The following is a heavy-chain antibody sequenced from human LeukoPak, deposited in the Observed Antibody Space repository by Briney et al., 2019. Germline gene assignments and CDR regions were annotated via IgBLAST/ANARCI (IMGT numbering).Heavy chain of an antibody. J-gene: IGHJ4*02. CDR3: ARDWKTNSFDY. CDR1: EFTFTTYG. D-gene: IGHD1-1*01. V-gene: IGHV3-33*01. Sequence: GGSLRLSCAASEFTFTTYGMHWVRQAPGKRLEWVAFIYYDGSNIYYADYVKGRFTISRDISKNTLYLQMDSLRAEDTAIYYCARDWKTNSFDYWGQGTLVTVSS. CDR2: IYYDGSNI.